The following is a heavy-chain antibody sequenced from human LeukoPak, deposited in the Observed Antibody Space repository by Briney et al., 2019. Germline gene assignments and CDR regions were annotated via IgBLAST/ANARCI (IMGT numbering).Heavy chain of an antibody. V-gene: IGHV4-39*07. J-gene: IGHJ5*02. CDR2: IYHSGST. CDR1: GGSISSSSYY. Sequence: SETLSLTCTVSGGSISSSSYYWGWIRQPPGKGLEWIGSIYHSGSTYYNPSLKSRVTISVDTSKNQFSLKLSSVTAADTAVYYCARGRLWFGEPWGQGTLVTVSS. D-gene: IGHD3-10*01. CDR3: ARGRLWFGEP.